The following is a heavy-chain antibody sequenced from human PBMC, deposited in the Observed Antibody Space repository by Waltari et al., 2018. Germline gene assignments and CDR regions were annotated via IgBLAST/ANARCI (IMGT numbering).Heavy chain of an antibody. CDR3: ARASSSWADWYFDL. Sequence: QVQLQESGSGLVKPSETLSLTCTVSGGSISSYYWSWLRQPPGKGLEWIGYIYYSGSTNYNPSLKSRVTISVDTSKNQFSLKLSSVTAADTAVYYCARASSSWADWYFDLWGRGTLVTVSS. D-gene: IGHD6-13*01. CDR1: GGSISSYY. CDR2: IYYSGST. V-gene: IGHV4-59*01. J-gene: IGHJ2*01.